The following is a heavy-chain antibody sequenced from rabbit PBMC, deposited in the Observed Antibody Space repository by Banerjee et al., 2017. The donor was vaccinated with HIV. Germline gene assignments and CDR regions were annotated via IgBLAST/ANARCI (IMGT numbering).Heavy chain of an antibody. J-gene: IGHJ4*01. V-gene: IGHV1S40*01. D-gene: IGHD1-1*01. CDR2: IYTGSGST. CDR1: GFSFRNYYY. Sequence: QSLGESGGALVKPGASLTLTCTASGFSFRNYYYMCWVRQAPGKGLEWIGGIYTGSGSTYYANWAKGRFTVAKTSSTTVTLQMTSRTAADTATYFCARDVSSSGAYEFSLWGQGTLVTVS. CDR3: ARDVSSSGAYEFSL.